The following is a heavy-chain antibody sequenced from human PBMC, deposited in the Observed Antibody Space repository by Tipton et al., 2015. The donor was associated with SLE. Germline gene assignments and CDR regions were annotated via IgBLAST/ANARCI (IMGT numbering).Heavy chain of an antibody. CDR1: GGSISGYY. J-gene: IGHJ6*02. CDR2: IHSSGST. Sequence: LRLSCTVSGGSISGYYWSWIRQPPGKGLEWIVYIHSSGSTNYNPSLKSRVTISADTSKNQFSLKVSSVTAADTAVYYCARHRPPYSSGWSYYYYYYGMDVWGQGTTVTVSS. D-gene: IGHD6-19*01. V-gene: IGHV4-59*08. CDR3: ARHRPPYSSGWSYYYYYYGMDV.